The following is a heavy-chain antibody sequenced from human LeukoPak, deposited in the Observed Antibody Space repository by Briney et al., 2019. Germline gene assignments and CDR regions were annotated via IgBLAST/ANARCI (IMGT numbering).Heavy chain of an antibody. D-gene: IGHD1-7*01. CDR2: IYTSGST. J-gene: IGHJ4*02. CDR3: AKAMELGG. V-gene: IGHV4-61*02. CDR1: GGSISSGSYY. Sequence: SSETLSLTCTVSGGSISSGSYYWSWIRQPAGKGLEWIGRIYTSGSTNYNPSLKSRVTISVDTSKNQFSLKLSSVTAADTAVYYCAKAMELGGWGQGTLVTVSS.